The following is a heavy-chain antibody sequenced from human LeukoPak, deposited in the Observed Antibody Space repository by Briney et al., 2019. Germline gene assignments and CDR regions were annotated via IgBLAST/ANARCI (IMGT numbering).Heavy chain of an antibody. J-gene: IGHJ3*02. CDR1: GGSFSGYY. CDR2: IFYTGST. D-gene: IGHD1-1*01. V-gene: IGHV4-34*12. Sequence: SETLSLTCAVYGGSFSGYYWSWIRKPPGKGLEWIGSIFYTGSTYYNPSLKSRVTMSADTSKNQFSLKLSSVTAADTALYYCARRNTNYHAFDIWGQGAVVTLSS. CDR3: ARRNTNYHAFDI.